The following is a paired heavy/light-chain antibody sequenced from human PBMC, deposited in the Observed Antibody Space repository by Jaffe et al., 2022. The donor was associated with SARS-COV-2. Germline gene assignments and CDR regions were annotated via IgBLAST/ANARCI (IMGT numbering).Heavy chain of an antibody. CDR1: GFTFSDYA. J-gene: IGHJ4*02. CDR2: ISVSGGST. CDR3: ARGRRGSYFEGFDY. Sequence: EVQLLESGGGLVQPAGSLRLSCVASGFTFSDYAMSWVRQAPGKGLEWVSAISVSGGSTYYAVSVKGRFTISRNNSNNTLYLQMNSLRAEDTAVYYCARGRRGSYFEGFDYWGQGTLVAVSS. D-gene: IGHD1-26*01. V-gene: IGHV3-23*01.
Light chain of an antibody. CDR3: QQSYSTPPT. J-gene: IGKJ1*01. Sequence: DIQMTQSPSSLSPSVGDRVTITCRASQSISSYLNWYQQKPGRAPELLIYAASSLQSGVPSRFSGSGSGTDFTLTISSLQPEDFATYYCQQSYSTPPTFGQGTKVEIK. CDR2: AAS. CDR1: QSISSY. V-gene: IGKV1-39*01.